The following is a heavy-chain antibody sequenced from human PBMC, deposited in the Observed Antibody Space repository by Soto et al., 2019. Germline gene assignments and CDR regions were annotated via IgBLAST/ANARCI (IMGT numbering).Heavy chain of an antibody. CDR3: ARGPSGDKVDY. V-gene: IGHV4-30-4*01. CDR2: IYNSVTT. CDR1: GDSISNGYYT. Sequence: QVQLQESGPGLVEPSQTLSLTCTVSGDSISNGYYTWSWIRQPPGKDLEWIGHIYNSVTTYSNPSLKSRVTISADTSKNQFSLKLSSVTAADTAVYYCARGPSGDKVDYWGQGTLVTVSS. J-gene: IGHJ4*02. D-gene: IGHD3-10*01.